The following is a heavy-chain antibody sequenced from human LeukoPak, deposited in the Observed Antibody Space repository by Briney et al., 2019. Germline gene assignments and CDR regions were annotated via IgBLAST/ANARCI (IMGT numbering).Heavy chain of an antibody. CDR3: AREIGGLTVTPNDAFDI. V-gene: IGHV4-59*01. D-gene: IGHD4-17*01. CDR1: GGSISSYY. J-gene: IGHJ3*02. Sequence: SETLSLTCTVSGGSISSYYWSWIRQPPGKGLEWIGYIYYSGSTNYNPSLKSRVTISVDTSKNQFSLKLSSVTAVDTAVYYCAREIGGLTVTPNDAFDIWGQGTMVTVSS. CDR2: IYYSGST.